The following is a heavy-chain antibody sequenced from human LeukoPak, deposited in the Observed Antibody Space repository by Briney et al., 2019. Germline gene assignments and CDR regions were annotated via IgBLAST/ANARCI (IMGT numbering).Heavy chain of an antibody. J-gene: IGHJ4*02. CDR3: ARLRTAAAGKREFDY. Sequence: GGSLRLSCAASGFTFDDYAMHWVRQSPGKGLEWVSLITRDGGSTFYADSVKGRFTISRDNSKNTLYLQMNSLRAEDTAVYYCARLRTAAAGKREFDYWGQGTLVTVSS. D-gene: IGHD6-13*01. CDR1: GFTFDDYA. V-gene: IGHV3-43D*03. CDR2: ITRDGGST.